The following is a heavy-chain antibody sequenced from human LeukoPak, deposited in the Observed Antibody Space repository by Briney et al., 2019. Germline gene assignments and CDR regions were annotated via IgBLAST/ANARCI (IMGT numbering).Heavy chain of an antibody. J-gene: IGHJ4*02. V-gene: IGHV1-3*01. CDR2: INAGNGDT. CDR3: ANTEYQRLGTDY. D-gene: IGHD2-2*01. CDR1: GYSFSTYA. Sequence: ASVKVSCKASGYSFSTYAIHWVRQAPGQRLEWMGWINAGNGDTRYSQKFQGRVTITRDTSASTAYMELSGLRFEDTAVYYCANTEYQRLGTDYWGQGTLVTVSS.